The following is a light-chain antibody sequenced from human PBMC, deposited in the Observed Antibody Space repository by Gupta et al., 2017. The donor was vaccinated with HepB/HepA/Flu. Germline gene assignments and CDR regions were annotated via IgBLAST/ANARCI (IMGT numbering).Light chain of an antibody. CDR1: RSNIGSNS. CDR2: AHN. CDR3: AAWDDSLNGML. J-gene: IGLJ2*01. Sequence: QSVLTQPPSASGTPGQRVTISCSGSRSNIGSNSVNWYQQVPGTAPKLLIYAHNQRPSGVPDRFSGSKSGTSASLAISGLQSEDEADYFCAAWDDSLNGMLFGGGTKLTVL. V-gene: IGLV1-44*01.